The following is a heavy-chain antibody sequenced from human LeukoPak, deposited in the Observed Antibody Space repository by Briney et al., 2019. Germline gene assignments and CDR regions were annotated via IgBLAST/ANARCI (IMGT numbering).Heavy chain of an antibody. Sequence: SETLSHTCTVTGGTISSYYWSWIRQPPGKGLEWIGHIYYSGSTNYNPSLKSRVTISVETTKNQFSLKLCSVTAADTAVYYCARLGMVRGVILGDYYMDVWGKGTTVTVSS. CDR3: ARLGMVRGVILGDYYMDV. V-gene: IGHV4-59*01. CDR1: GGTISSYY. J-gene: IGHJ6*03. D-gene: IGHD3-10*01. CDR2: IYYSGST.